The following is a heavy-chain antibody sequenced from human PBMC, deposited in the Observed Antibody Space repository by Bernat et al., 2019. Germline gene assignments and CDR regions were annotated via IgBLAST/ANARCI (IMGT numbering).Heavy chain of an antibody. D-gene: IGHD3-10*01. V-gene: IGHV3-21*01. CDR1: GFTFSSYS. Sequence: EVQLVESGGGLVKPGGSLRLSCAASGFTFSSYSMNWVRQAPGKGLEWVSSISSSSSYIYYADSVKGRFTISRDNAKNSLYLQMNSLRAEDTAVYYCASLRVRGSNWFDPWGQGTLVTVSS. CDR3: ASLRVRGSNWFDP. J-gene: IGHJ5*02. CDR2: ISSSSSYI.